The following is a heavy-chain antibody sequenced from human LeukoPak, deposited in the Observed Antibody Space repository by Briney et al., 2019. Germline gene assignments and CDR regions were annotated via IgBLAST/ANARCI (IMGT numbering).Heavy chain of an antibody. J-gene: IGHJ4*02. V-gene: IGHV4-39*01. D-gene: IGHD3-22*01. CDR3: ARPGYYDNSGFNFDY. CDR2: INYSGYT. CDR1: AGSISSSTVY. Sequence: PSETLSLTCTVSAGSISSSTVYWGWIREPPGKGLAWIGGINYSGYTYYNPSLKSRVTISVDTPKNRFSLKLSSVTAADTAVYYCARPGYYDNSGFNFDYWGQGTLVTVSS.